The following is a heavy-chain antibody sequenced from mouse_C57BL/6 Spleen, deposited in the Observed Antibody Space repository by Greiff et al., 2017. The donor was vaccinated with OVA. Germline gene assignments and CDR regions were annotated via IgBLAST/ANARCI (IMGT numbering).Heavy chain of an antibody. Sequence: QVQLKQPGTELVKPGASVKLSCKASGYTFTSYWMHWVKQRPGQGLEWIGNINPSNGGTNYNEKFKSKATLTVDKSSSTAYMQLSSLTSEDSAVYYCARNSPYYYGSSYWYFDVWGTGTTVTVSS. CDR1: GYTFTSYW. V-gene: IGHV1-53*01. CDR3: ARNSPYYYGSSYWYFDV. CDR2: INPSNGGT. J-gene: IGHJ1*03. D-gene: IGHD1-1*01.